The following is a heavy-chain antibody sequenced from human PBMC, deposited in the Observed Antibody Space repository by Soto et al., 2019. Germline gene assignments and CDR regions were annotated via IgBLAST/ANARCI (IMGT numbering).Heavy chain of an antibody. D-gene: IGHD3-22*01. Sequence: PSETLSLTCAVSGVSISSGNWWTWVRQTPQRGLEYIGEIFHDGTANYYPSFEGRVAISVATSKNQFSLNLTSVTAADTAIYFCARLVYDTRLNYMYFDFWGQGALVTVSS. V-gene: IGHV4-4*02. CDR2: IFHDGTA. J-gene: IGHJ4*02. CDR1: GVSISSGNW. CDR3: ARLVYDTRLNYMYFDF.